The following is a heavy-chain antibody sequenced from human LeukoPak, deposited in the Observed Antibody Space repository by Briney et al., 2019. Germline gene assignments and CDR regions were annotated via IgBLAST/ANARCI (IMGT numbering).Heavy chain of an antibody. D-gene: IGHD3-10*01. CDR1: GGSISSYY. V-gene: IGHV4-4*07. CDR3: ARDRLLWFGELLPCDY. J-gene: IGHJ4*02. Sequence: SETLSLTCTVSGGSISSYYWSWIRQPAGKGLEWIWRIYTSGSTNYNPSLKSRVTMSVDTSKNQFSLKLSSVTAADTAVYYCARDRLLWFGELLPCDYWGQGTLVTVSS. CDR2: IYTSGST.